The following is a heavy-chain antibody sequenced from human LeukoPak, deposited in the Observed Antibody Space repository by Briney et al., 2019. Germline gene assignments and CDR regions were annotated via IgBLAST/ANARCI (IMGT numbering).Heavy chain of an antibody. CDR3: ARDLDYGDYDRPYYFDY. D-gene: IGHD4-17*01. CDR1: GDSVSSNSAA. J-gene: IGHJ4*02. Sequence: SQTLSLTCAISGDSVSSNSAAWNWIRQSPSRGLEWLGRTYYRSKWYNDYAVSVKSRITINPDTSKNQFSLQLNSVTPEDTAVYYCARDLDYGDYDRPYYFDYWGQGTLVTVSS. CDR2: TYYRSKWYN. V-gene: IGHV6-1*01.